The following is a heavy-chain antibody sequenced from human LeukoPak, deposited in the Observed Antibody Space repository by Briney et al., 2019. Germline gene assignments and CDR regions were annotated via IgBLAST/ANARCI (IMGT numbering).Heavy chain of an antibody. V-gene: IGHV3-64*02. CDR1: GFTFSSHS. D-gene: IGHD6-19*01. J-gene: IGHJ4*02. CDR3: ARRGSGWEFDY. CDR2: IRSDGTNT. Sequence: GGSLRLSCAASGFTFSSHSMHWVRQAPGKGLEYVSGIRSDGTNTYYAESVKGRFTVSRDNSKNTLWLQMGSLRAEDMAVYYCARRGSGWEFDYWGQGTPVTVSS.